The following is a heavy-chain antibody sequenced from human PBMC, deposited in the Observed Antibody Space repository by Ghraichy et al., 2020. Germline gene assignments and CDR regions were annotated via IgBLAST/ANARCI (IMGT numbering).Heavy chain of an antibody. CDR3: AKDRLKQQHDYYFYGMDV. V-gene: IGHV3-30*18. CDR1: GFTFSSYG. Sequence: GGSLRLSCAAAGFTFSSYGMHWVRQAPGKGLEWVAVISYDGSNKYYEDSVKGRFTISRDNSKSTLYLQMNSLRAEDTAVYYCAKDRLKQQHDYYFYGMDVWGQGTTVTVSS. J-gene: IGHJ6*02. D-gene: IGHD6-13*01. CDR2: ISYDGSNK.